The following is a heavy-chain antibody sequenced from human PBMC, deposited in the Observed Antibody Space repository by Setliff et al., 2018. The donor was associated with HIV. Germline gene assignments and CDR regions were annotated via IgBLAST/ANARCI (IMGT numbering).Heavy chain of an antibody. CDR1: GGTFSSYP. V-gene: IGHV1-69*13. Sequence: SVKVSCKASGGTFSSYPISWVRQAPGQGLEWMGGIIPIFGTTHYAQKFQGRVTVTADESTSTAYMQLSSLRSDDTAVYYCARGRNYDSGGYWGSYYYLDVWGKGTTVTVSS. CDR2: IIPIFGTT. J-gene: IGHJ6*03. D-gene: IGHD3-22*01. CDR3: ARGRNYDSGGYWGSYYYLDV.